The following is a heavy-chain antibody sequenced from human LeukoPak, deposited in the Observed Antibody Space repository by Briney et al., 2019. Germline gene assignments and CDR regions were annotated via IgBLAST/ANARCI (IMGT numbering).Heavy chain of an antibody. CDR1: GGSISPSSHY. CDR2: RYYSGST. J-gene: IGHJ3*02. CDR3: ARHGAMRAAAAGAAFDI. D-gene: IGHD4/OR15-4a*01. V-gene: IGHV4-39*01. Sequence: PSKTLSLTCTVSGGSISPSSHYWGWVRQAPGKGLEWIGSRYYSGSTYYNPSLKSRVTISVDTSKSQFSLDLNSVTAADTAVYYCARHGAMRAAAAGAAFDIWGQGTMVTVSS.